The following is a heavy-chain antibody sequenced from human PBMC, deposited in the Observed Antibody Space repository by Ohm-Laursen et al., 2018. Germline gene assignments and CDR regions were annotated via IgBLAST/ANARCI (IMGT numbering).Heavy chain of an antibody. J-gene: IGHJ4*02. CDR2: ITWNSGTI. Sequence: WVRQAPGKGLEWVSGITWNSGTITYADSVKGRFTVSRDNAKNSLYLQMNSLRAENTALYYCAKMVGAWDFFDYWGQGTLVTVSS. V-gene: IGHV3-9*01. CDR3: AKMVGAWDFFDY. D-gene: IGHD1-26*01.